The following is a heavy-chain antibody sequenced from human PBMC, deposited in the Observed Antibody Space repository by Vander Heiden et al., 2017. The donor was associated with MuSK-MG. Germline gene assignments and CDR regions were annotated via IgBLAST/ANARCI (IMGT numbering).Heavy chain of an antibody. V-gene: IGHV3-23*01. Sequence: EVQLLESGGGLVQPGGSLRLSCAASGFTFSSYAMSWVRQAPGEGLEWVSAISGSGGSTYYADSVKGRFTISRDKSKNTLYLQMNSLRAEDTAVYYCASPSNDFWSGYYIGDWFDPWGQGTLVTVSS. CDR3: ASPSNDFWSGYYIGDWFDP. CDR1: GFTFSSYA. D-gene: IGHD3-3*01. J-gene: IGHJ5*02. CDR2: ISGSGGST.